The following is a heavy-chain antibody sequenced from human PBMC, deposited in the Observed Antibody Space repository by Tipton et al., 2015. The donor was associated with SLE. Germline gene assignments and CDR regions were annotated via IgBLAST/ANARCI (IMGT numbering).Heavy chain of an antibody. CDR1: GFTFSSSS. CDR2: ISGSGGST. J-gene: IGHJ3*02. D-gene: IGHD5-24*01. Sequence: SLRLPCAASGFTFSSSSMSQVRQAPGKGLEWVAAISGSGGSTYHADSVKGRFTISRDNSKNTLYLQMNSLRAEDTAVYYFAKDPVEMATDDAFDIWGQGTMVTVSS. V-gene: IGHV3-23*01. CDR3: AKDPVEMATDDAFDI.